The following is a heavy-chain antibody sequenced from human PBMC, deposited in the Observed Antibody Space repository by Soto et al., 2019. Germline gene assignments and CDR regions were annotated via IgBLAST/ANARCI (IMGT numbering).Heavy chain of an antibody. V-gene: IGHV3-21*01. CDR3: ARRGGGEAGTRGYYYYGMDV. CDR2: ISSSSSYI. CDR1: GFTFSSYS. D-gene: IGHD6-19*01. J-gene: IGHJ6*02. Sequence: EVQLVESGGGLVKPGGSLRLSCAASGFTFSSYSMNWVRQAPGKGLEWVSSISSSSSYIYYADSVKGRFTISRDNAKNSLYLQMNSLRAEDTAVYYCARRGGGEAGTRGYYYYGMDVWGQGTTVTVSS.